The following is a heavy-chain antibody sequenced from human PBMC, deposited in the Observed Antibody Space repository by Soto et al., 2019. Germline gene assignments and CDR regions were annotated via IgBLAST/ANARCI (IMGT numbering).Heavy chain of an antibody. D-gene: IGHD1-7*01. J-gene: IGHJ3*02. CDR3: ARDNWNYEGAFDI. V-gene: IGHV3-21*01. CDR1: GFTFSSYS. Sequence: GGSLRLSCAASGFTFSSYSMNWVRQAPGKGLEWVSSISSSSSYIYYADSVKGRFTISRDNAKNSLYLQMNSLRAEDTAVYYCARDNWNYEGAFDIWGQGTMVTVSS. CDR2: ISSSSSYI.